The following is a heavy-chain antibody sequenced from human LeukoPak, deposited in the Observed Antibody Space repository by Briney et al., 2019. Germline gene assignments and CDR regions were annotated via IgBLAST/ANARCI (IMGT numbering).Heavy chain of an antibody. CDR3: ARGVRGRFLEWLPNPIDYYYYYMDV. Sequence: SETLSLTCTVSGGSISSYYWSWIRQPPGKGLEWIGYIYYSGSTNHNPSLKSRVTISVDTSKNQFSLKLSSVTAADTAVYYCARGVRGRFLEWLPNPIDYYYYYMDVWGKGTTVTVSS. J-gene: IGHJ6*03. V-gene: IGHV4-59*01. CDR2: IYYSGST. D-gene: IGHD3-3*01. CDR1: GGSISSYY.